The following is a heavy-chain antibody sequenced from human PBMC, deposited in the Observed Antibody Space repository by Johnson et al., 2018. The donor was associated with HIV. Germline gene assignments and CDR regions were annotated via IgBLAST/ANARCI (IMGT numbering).Heavy chain of an antibody. D-gene: IGHD6-19*01. J-gene: IGHJ3*02. Sequence: VQLVESGGGLVQPGRSLRLSCAASGFTFDDYAMHWVRQAPGKGLEWVGRIKSKTDGGTTDYAAPVKGRFTISRDNSKNTLYLQMNSLRAEDTAVYYCAKELALYSSGYGGDAFDIWGQGTMVTVSS. CDR1: GFTFDDYA. CDR2: IKSKTDGGTT. CDR3: AKELALYSSGYGGDAFDI. V-gene: IGHV3-15*01.